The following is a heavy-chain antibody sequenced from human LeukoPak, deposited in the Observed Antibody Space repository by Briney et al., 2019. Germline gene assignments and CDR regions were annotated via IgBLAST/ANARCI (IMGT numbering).Heavy chain of an antibody. J-gene: IGHJ4*02. CDR2: IYYNGIT. Sequence: SETLSLTCTVSADSTSSSEYYWVWLRQPPGKGLEWIGTIYYNGITYHHPSLSSRITISVDTSRNQFSLTLRSVTATDTAVYYCASSSSWYRFDYWGQGALVTVSS. CDR1: ADSTSSSEYY. CDR3: ASSSSWYRFDY. D-gene: IGHD6-13*01. V-gene: IGHV4-39*01.